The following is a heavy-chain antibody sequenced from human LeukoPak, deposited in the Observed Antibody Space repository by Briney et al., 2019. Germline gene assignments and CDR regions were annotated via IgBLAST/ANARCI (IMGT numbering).Heavy chain of an antibody. CDR2: INHSGRT. CDR3: ASGSVVLEI. V-gene: IGHV4-34*01. CDR1: GGSFSGYY. Sequence: SETLSLTCAVYGGSFSGYYWSWIRQPPGKGLEWIGEINHSGRTNYNPSLKSRVTISVDTSKNQFSLKLSSVTAADTAVYYCASGSVVLEIWGQGTMVTVSS. J-gene: IGHJ3*02. D-gene: IGHD2-15*01.